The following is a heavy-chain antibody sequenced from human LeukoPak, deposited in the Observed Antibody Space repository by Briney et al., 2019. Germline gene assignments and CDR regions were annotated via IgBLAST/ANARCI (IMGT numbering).Heavy chain of an antibody. CDR2: INSDGSST. CDR1: GFTFSSYW. Sequence: GGPLRLSCAASGFTFSSYWMHWVRQAPGKGLVWVSRINSDGSSTSYADSVKGRFTISRDNAKNTLYLQMNSLRAEDTAAYYCARVPFNYYGSGSYIYYWGQGTLVTVSS. J-gene: IGHJ4*02. D-gene: IGHD3-10*01. CDR3: ARVPFNYYGSGSYIYY. V-gene: IGHV3-74*01.